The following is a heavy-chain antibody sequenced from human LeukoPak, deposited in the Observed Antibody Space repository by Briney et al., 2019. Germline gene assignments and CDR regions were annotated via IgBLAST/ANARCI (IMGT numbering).Heavy chain of an antibody. J-gene: IGHJ4*02. D-gene: IGHD6-13*01. CDR3: ARDDSSSSAIDY. Sequence: GGSLRLSCAASGFTFSSYAMHWVRQAPGKGLEWVAVISYDGSNKYYADSVKGRFTISRDNAKNSLYLQMNSLRAEDTAVYYCARDDSSSSAIDYWGQGTLVTVSS. V-gene: IGHV3-30-3*01. CDR2: ISYDGSNK. CDR1: GFTFSSYA.